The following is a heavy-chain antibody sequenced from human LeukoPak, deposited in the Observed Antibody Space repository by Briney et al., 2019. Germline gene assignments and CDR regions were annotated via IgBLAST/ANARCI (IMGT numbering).Heavy chain of an antibody. CDR1: GFTFSSYE. CDR3: ARDNAFDI. Sequence: GGSLRLSCAASGFTFSSYEMNWVRQAPGKGLEWVSYISGGDTMYYADSVKGRFTISRDNSKNTLYLQMDSLRAEDTAVYYCARDNAFDIWGQGTKVTVSS. CDR2: ISGGDTM. V-gene: IGHV3-48*03. J-gene: IGHJ3*02.